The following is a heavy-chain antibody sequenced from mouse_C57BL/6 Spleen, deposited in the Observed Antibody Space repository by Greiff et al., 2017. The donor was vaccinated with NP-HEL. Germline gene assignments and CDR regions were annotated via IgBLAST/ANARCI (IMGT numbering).Heavy chain of an antibody. Sequence: VQLQQSGAELVKPGASVTLSCTASGFTITDYYMPWVQQRPEQGLEWIGRIDPEGGETKYAPKFQGKATITADTSSNTAYLQLSSLISEDTAVYYCARGFDYDEYFDDWGQGTTLTVSS. V-gene: IGHV14-2*01. J-gene: IGHJ2*01. CDR1: GFTITDYY. D-gene: IGHD2-4*01. CDR3: ARGFDYDEYFDD. CDR2: IDPEGGET.